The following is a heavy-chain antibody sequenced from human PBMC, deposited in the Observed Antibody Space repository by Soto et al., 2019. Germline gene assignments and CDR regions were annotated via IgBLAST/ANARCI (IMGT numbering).Heavy chain of an antibody. CDR3: AKGPRPVVVVPAATFDY. CDR2: ISGSGGST. V-gene: IGHV3-23*01. CDR1: GFTFSSYA. Sequence: EVQLLESGGGLVQPGGSLRLSCAASGFTFSSYAMSWVRQAPGKGLEWVSAISGSGGSTYYADSVKGRFTISRDNSKNPLYLQMNSLRAEDTAVYYCAKGPRPVVVVPAATFDYWGQGTLVTVSS. D-gene: IGHD2-2*01. J-gene: IGHJ4*02.